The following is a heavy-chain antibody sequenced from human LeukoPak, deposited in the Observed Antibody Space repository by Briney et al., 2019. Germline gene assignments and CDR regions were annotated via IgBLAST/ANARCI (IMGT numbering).Heavy chain of an antibody. CDR2: IGAYNGNT. CDR1: GYTFTSYG. J-gene: IGHJ5*02. CDR3: SRSVAARPQNWFVP. D-gene: IGHD6-6*01. Sequence: GASVKVSCKASGYTFTSYGISWGRQAPGQGLEWMGWIGAYNGNTNYAQKLQGRVTMTTDTSTSTAYMELRSLRSDDTAVYYCSRSVAARPQNWFVPWGQGTLVTVSS. V-gene: IGHV1-18*01.